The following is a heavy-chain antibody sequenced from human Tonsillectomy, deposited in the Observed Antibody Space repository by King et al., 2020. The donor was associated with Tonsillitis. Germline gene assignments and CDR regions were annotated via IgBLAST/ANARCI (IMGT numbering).Heavy chain of an antibody. CDR2: ISNDGSND. J-gene: IGHJ6*02. CDR3: AKAITMTARYYGMDV. CDR1: GFSFSRYD. Sequence: VQLVESGGGVVQPGRSLRLSCAASGFSFSRYDIHWVRQAPGKGLEWGAFISNDGSNDYYADSGKGRFTISRENSKNTLYLQMNSLRPDDTAVYYCAKAITMTARYYGMDVWGQGTTVTVSS. D-gene: IGHD3-22*01. V-gene: IGHV3-30*18.